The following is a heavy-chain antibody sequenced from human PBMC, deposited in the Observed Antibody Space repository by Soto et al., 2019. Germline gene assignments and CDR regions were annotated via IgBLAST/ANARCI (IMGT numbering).Heavy chain of an antibody. CDR2: IYHSGST. Sequence: SETLSLTCAVSGCSINSRYWWSWVRQSPGKGLEWIGEIYHSGSTNYNPSLKSRVTISVDKSKNQFSLNLSSVTAAYTAVYYCARDQNGSGNYYTRYFDYWGQGTLVTVS. D-gene: IGHD3-10*01. CDR1: GCSINSRYW. J-gene: IGHJ4*02. CDR3: ARDQNGSGNYYTRYFDY. V-gene: IGHV4-4*02.